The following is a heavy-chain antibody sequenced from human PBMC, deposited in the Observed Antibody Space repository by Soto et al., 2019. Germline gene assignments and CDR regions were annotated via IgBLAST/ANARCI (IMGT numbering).Heavy chain of an antibody. V-gene: IGHV4-59*01. D-gene: IGHD2-2*01. J-gene: IGHJ5*02. CDR3: ARVVVVPAALNWFDP. CDR1: GGSISSYY. Sequence: PSETLCLTCTVAGGSISSYYWSWIRQPPGKGLEWIGYIYYSGSTNYNPSLKSRVTISVDTSKNQFSLKLSSVTAADTAVYYCARVVVVPAALNWFDPWGQGTLVTVSS. CDR2: IYYSGST.